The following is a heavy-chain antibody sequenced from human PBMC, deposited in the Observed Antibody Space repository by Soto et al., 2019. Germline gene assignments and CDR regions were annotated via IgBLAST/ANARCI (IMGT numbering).Heavy chain of an antibody. CDR3: ARVPDR. CDR1: GGSISSGGYS. CDR2: IYHSGST. V-gene: IGHV4-30-2*01. J-gene: IGHJ5*02. Sequence: QLPLQESGSGLVKPSQTLSITCAVSGGSISSGGYSWSWIRQPPGKALEWIGYIYHSGSTYYNPSLKSRVTISVDRSKNQSSLKLSAVTASDTAVYYCARVPDRWGQGTLVTVSS.